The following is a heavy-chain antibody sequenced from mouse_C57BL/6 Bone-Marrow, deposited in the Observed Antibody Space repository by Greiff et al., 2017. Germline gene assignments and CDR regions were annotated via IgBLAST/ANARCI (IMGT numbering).Heavy chain of an antibody. Sequence: EVKLVESGGDLVKPGGSLKLSCAASGFTFRSYGMSWVRQTPFKRLAWVATICSGGSYTYYPDSVKGRFTISRDNAKNTLYLQVSRLKSEDTARYYCARQREDWEKTFFAYWGQWTLVTVSA. CDR1: GFTFRSYG. CDR3: ARQREDWEKTFFAY. V-gene: IGHV5-6*01. CDR2: ICSGGSYT. J-gene: IGHJ3*01. D-gene: IGHD4-1*01.